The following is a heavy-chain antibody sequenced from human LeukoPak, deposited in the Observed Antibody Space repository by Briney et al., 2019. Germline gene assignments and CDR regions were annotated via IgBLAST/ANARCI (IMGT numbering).Heavy chain of an antibody. J-gene: IGHJ4*02. Sequence: GASVKISCKASGYTFSSYDINWVRQATGQGLEWMGWMNPNSGNTGYAQKFQGRVTMTRNTSISTAYMELSSLRSEDTAVYYCARRYCSSTSCHYFDYWGQGTLVTVSS. V-gene: IGHV1-8*01. CDR2: MNPNSGNT. D-gene: IGHD2-2*01. CDR1: GYTFSSYD. CDR3: ARRYCSSTSCHYFDY.